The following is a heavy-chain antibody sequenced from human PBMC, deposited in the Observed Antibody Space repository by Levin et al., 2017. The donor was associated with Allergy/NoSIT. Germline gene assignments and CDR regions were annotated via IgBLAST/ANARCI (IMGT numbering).Heavy chain of an antibody. Sequence: ASVKVSCKTSGYTFGAYYMNWVREVPGQGLEWVGRIFPDSGDTDSAPSFQGRVTMTFDTSLSTAYMELSGLRSEDKAVYFCVRYLSYGLRRFAFWGQGTLVTFSS. CDR1: GYTFGAYY. D-gene: IGHD3-10*01. J-gene: IGHJ4*02. V-gene: IGHV1-2*06. CDR3: VRYLSYGLRRFAF. CDR2: IFPDSGDT.